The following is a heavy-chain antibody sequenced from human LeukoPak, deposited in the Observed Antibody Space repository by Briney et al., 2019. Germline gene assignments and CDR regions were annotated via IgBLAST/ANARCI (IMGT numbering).Heavy chain of an antibody. J-gene: IGHJ4*02. V-gene: IGHV3-23*01. CDR2: ISSDGRNT. Sequence: PGGSLRLSCAASGFTYDRYGMAWVRQTPGRGLEWVSTISSDGRNTHYADSVRGRFTISRDDSKNTLSLQVSSLRAEDTAIYYCVTEVNSHGHFFAYWAQGIQVTVSS. CDR3: VTEVNSHGHFFAY. D-gene: IGHD2-8*01. CDR1: GFTYDRYG.